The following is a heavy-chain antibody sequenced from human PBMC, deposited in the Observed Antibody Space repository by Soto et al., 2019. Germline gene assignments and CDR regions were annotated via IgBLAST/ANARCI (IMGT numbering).Heavy chain of an antibody. V-gene: IGHV1-2*02. D-gene: IGHD6-6*01. J-gene: IGHJ4*02. CDR2: INPNSGGT. Sequence: ASVKVSCKASGYTFTGYYMHWVRQAPGQGLEWMGWINPNSGGTNYAQKFQGRVTMTRDTSISTAYMELSRLRSDDTAVYYCARDHSSIAARPSNYFDYWGQGTLVTVPQ. CDR3: ARDHSSIAARPSNYFDY. CDR1: GYTFTGYY.